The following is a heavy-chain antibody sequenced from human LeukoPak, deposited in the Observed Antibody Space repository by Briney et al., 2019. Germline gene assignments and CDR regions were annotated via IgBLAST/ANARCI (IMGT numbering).Heavy chain of an antibody. CDR2: ISGSGDNT. J-gene: IGHJ4*02. CDR3: AKGSYYDSSGSFYFDY. Sequence: GGSLRLSCAASGFTFSSYAMSWVRQAPGKGLGWVSGISGSGDNTYYADSVKGRFTISRDNSKNTLYVQVNSLGTEDTAAYYCAKGSYYDSSGSFYFDYWGQGTLVTVSS. CDR1: GFTFSSYA. V-gene: IGHV3-23*01. D-gene: IGHD3-22*01.